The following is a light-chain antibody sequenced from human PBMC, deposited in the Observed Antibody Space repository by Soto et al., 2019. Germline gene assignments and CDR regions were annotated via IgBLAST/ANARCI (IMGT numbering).Light chain of an antibody. CDR3: SSYASGSVWV. Sequence: QSALTQPPSASGSPGQSVTISCTGTSSDVGGYNYVSWYQQHPGQAPKLMIYEVNKRPSGVPDRFSGSKSGSTASLTVSGLQAEDEADYYCSSYASGSVWVVGGGTKLTVL. V-gene: IGLV2-8*01. CDR1: SSDVGGYNY. CDR2: EVN. J-gene: IGLJ3*02.